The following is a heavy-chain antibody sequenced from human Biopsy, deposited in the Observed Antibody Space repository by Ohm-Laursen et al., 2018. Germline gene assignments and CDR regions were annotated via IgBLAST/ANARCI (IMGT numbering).Heavy chain of an antibody. D-gene: IGHD4-11*01. V-gene: IGHV4-59*02. J-gene: IGHJ6*02. CDR1: GDSVTKYY. Sequence: SETLSLTCTVSGDSVTKYYWGWIRQPPGKGLEWIGHIYYSVMTNYNPSLQSRVPISVDTSRNQVSLTLSSVTAADTAVYYCARDSGILNYGNFKYYHYYGMDVWGQGTKVTVSS. CDR2: IYYSVMT. CDR3: ARDSGILNYGNFKYYHYYGMDV.